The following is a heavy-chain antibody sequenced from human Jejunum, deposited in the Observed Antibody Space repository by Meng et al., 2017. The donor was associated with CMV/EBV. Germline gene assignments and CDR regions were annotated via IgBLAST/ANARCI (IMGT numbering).Heavy chain of an antibody. V-gene: IGHV3-30*01. D-gene: IGHD3-22*01. CDR2: ISFNGRNQ. J-gene: IGHJ4*02. Sequence: TFNTYAMDWVRPAPGKGLECVAIISFNGRNQYYADSVKGRFTVSRDDSKNTVYLEMNDLRPEDTAVYFCARQQGYFDSTMAYFDSWGQGARVTVSS. CDR3: ARQQGYFDSTMAYFDS. CDR1: TFNTYA.